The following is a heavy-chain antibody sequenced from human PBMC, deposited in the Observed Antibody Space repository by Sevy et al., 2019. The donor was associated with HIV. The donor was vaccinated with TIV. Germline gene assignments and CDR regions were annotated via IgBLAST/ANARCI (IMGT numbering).Heavy chain of an antibody. V-gene: IGHV1-69*13. J-gene: IGHJ6*02. Sequence: ASVKVSCKASGGTFSSYAISWVRQAPGQGLEWMGGIIPIFGTANYAQKFQGRVTITADESTSTAYMELSSLRSEDTAVYYCAREDIVVVPAAISYYYYGMDVWGQWTTVTVSS. CDR3: AREDIVVVPAAISYYYYGMDV. CDR2: IIPIFGTA. CDR1: GGTFSSYA. D-gene: IGHD2-2*01.